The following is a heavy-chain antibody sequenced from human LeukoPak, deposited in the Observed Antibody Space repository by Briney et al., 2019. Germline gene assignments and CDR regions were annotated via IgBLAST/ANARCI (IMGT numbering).Heavy chain of an antibody. CDR1: GFTFGDYA. J-gene: IGHJ4*02. CDR3: SRDREYYYDSSGYYGY. V-gene: IGHV3-49*03. Sequence: PGRSLRLSCTASGFTFGDYAMSWFRQAPGKGLEWVGFIRGKAYGGTTEYAASVKGRFTISRDDSKSIAYLQMNSLKTEDTAVYYCSRDREYYYDSSGYYGYWGQGTLVTVSS. CDR2: IRGKAYGGTT. D-gene: IGHD3-22*01.